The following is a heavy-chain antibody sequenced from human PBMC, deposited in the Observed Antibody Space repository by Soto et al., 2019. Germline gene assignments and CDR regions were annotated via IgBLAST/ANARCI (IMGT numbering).Heavy chain of an antibody. CDR1: GFTFSSYA. J-gene: IGHJ4*02. CDR2: ISGSGGST. V-gene: IGHV3-23*01. Sequence: GGSLRLSCAASGFTFSSYAMSWVRQAPGKGLEWVSAISGSGGSTYYADSVKGRFTISRDNSKNTLYLQMNSLRAEDTAVYYCAKDSDYYGSGLPIGWGQGTLVTVSS. D-gene: IGHD3-10*01. CDR3: AKDSDYYGSGLPIG.